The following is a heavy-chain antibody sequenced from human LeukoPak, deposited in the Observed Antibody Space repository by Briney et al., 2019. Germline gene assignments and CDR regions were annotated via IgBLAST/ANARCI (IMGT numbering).Heavy chain of an antibody. J-gene: IGHJ4*02. CDR3: AKTPHREGPNYYDSSGYPDY. V-gene: IGHV1-69*13. CDR1: GGTFSSYA. Sequence: ASVKVSCKASGGTFSSYAISWVRQAPGQGLEWMGGIIPIFGTANYAQKFQGRVTITADESTSTAYMELSSLRAEDTAVYYCAKTPHREGPNYYDSSGYPDYWGQGTLVTVSS. CDR2: IIPIFGTA. D-gene: IGHD3-22*01.